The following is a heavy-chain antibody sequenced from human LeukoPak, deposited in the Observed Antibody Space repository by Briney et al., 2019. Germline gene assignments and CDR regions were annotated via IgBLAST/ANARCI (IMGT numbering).Heavy chain of an antibody. CDR1: GGSISSYY. J-gene: IGHJ4*02. CDR2: IYYSGST. D-gene: IGHD3-22*01. V-gene: IGHV4-59*12. Sequence: PSETLSLTCTVSGGSISSYYWSWIRQPPGKGLEWIGYIYYSGSTNYNPSLKSRVTMSVDTSKNQFSLKLSSVTAADTAVYYCASLRDYYDSSGYYDYWGQGTLVTVSS. CDR3: ASLRDYYDSSGYYDY.